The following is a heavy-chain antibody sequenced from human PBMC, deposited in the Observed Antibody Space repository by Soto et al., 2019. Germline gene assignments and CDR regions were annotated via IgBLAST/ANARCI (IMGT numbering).Heavy chain of an antibody. CDR1: GFTFDDYG. CDR3: ARMGSYDIVVVPAARGSGAFDI. V-gene: IGHV3-20*01. J-gene: IGHJ3*02. CDR2: INWNGGST. Sequence: EVQLVESGGGVVRPGGSLRLSCAASGFTFDDYGMSWVRQAPGKGLEWVSGINWNGGSTGYADSVKGRFTISRDNAKNSLYLQMNSLRAEDTALYPCARMGSYDIVVVPAARGSGAFDIWGQGTMVTVSS. D-gene: IGHD2-2*01.